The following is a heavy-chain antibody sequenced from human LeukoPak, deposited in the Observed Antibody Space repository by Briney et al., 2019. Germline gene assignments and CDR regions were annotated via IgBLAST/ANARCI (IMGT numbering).Heavy chain of an antibody. J-gene: IGHJ5*02. V-gene: IGHV3-23*01. Sequence: GGSLRLSCAASGFTFSSYAMSWVRQAPGKGLEWVSAISGSGDSTYYADSVKGRFTISRDNSKNTLYLQMNSLRAEDTAVYYCAKDRQTRGKAARTNWFDPWGQGTLVTVSS. CDR3: AKDRQTRGKAARTNWFDP. CDR1: GFTFSSYA. D-gene: IGHD6-6*01. CDR2: ISGSGDST.